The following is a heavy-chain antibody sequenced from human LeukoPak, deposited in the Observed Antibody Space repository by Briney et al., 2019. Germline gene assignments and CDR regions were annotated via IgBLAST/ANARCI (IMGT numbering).Heavy chain of an antibody. D-gene: IGHD2-2*01. J-gene: IGHJ5*02. CDR3: ARGIVVVPAAKRPNWFDP. CDR2: IYYSGST. CDR1: GGSINSEF. V-gene: IGHV4-59*08. Sequence: ASETLSLTCTVSGGSINSEFWSWVRQPPGKGLEWIGYIYYSGSTTYNPSLKSRVTISLDTSKNQFSLKLSSVTAADTAVYYCARGIVVVPAAKRPNWFDPWGQGTLVTVSS.